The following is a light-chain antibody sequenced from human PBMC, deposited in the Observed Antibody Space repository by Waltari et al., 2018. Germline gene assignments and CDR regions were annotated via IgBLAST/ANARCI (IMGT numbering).Light chain of an antibody. J-gene: IGKJ1*01. V-gene: IGKV3-20*01. CDR3: QNYVRLPAT. CDR1: QSVARA. CDR2: NTF. Sequence: EIVLTQSPGTLSLSPGERATLSCRARQSVARALAWYQQKPGQPPRLLIYNTFTRATGVPDRFSGGGSGTGFSLTISRLEPEDFAVYYCQNYVRLPATFGQGTKVEIK.